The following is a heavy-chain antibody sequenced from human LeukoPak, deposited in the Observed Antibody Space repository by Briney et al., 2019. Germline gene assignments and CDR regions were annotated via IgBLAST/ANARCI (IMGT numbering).Heavy chain of an antibody. CDR3: ARDYGYWGASEIDY. V-gene: IGHV3-21*01. CDR2: ISSSSLYI. Sequence: PGGSLRLSCAASGFTLSTYSLNWVRQAPGKGLEWVSSISSSSLYIYYADSVKGRFTISRDNAKNSLYLQMNSLRAEDTAVYYCARDYGYWGASEIDYWGQGTLVTVSS. J-gene: IGHJ4*02. CDR1: GFTLSTYS. D-gene: IGHD7-27*01.